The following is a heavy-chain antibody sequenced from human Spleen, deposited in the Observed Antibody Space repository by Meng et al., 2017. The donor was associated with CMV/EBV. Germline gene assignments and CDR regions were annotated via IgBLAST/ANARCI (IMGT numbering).Heavy chain of an antibody. V-gene: IGHV3-43*01. Sequence: GGSLRLSCAASGFTFDDYTMHWVRQAPGRGLEWVSLITWDGVTTYYADSVKGRFTISRDNSKTSLYLQMNSLRTEDTAFYYCAKEIGRGWYKGFDYWGQGTLVTVSS. D-gene: IGHD6-19*01. CDR1: GFTFDDYT. J-gene: IGHJ4*02. CDR3: AKEIGRGWYKGFDY. CDR2: ITWDGVTT.